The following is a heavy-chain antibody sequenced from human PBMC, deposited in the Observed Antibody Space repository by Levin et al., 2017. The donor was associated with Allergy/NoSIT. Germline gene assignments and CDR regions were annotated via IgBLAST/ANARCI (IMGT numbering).Heavy chain of an antibody. D-gene: IGHD6-19*01. J-gene: IGHJ4*02. V-gene: IGHV4-59*01. CDR2: ISYSAST. CDR3: ARGTSSSGWYYGY. CDR1: GGSISSYY. Sequence: SETLSLTCTVSGGSISSYYWSWIRQPPGKGLEWIGYISYSASTNYNPSLKSRVTISVATSKNQFSLKLSSVTAADTAVYYCARGTSSSGWYYGYWGQGTLVTVSS.